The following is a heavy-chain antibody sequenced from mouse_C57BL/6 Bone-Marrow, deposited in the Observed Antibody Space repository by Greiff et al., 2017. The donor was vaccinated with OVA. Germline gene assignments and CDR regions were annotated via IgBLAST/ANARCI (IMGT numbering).Heavy chain of an antibody. V-gene: IGHV1-50*01. Sequence: VQLQQPGAALVKPGASVKLSCKASGYTFTSYWMQWVKQRPGQGLEWIGEIDPSDSYTNYNQKFKGKATLTVDTSSSTAYMQLSSLTSEDSAVYYCARSRPYYFDYWGQGTTLTVSS. CDR1: GYTFTSYW. J-gene: IGHJ2*01. CDR3: ARSRPYYFDY. D-gene: IGHD3-2*02. CDR2: IDPSDSYT.